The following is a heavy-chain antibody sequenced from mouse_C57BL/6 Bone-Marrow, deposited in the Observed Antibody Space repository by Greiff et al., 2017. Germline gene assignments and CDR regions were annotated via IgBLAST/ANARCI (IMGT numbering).Heavy chain of an antibody. J-gene: IGHJ3*01. CDR2: ISSGGSYT. D-gene: IGHD2-1*01. V-gene: IGHV5-6*01. Sequence: EVKLMESGGDLVKPGGFLKLSCAASGFTFSSYGMSWVRQTPDKRLEWVATISSGGSYTYYPDSVKGRFTISRDNAKNTLYLQMSSLKSEDTAMYYCARHVGGNCSWFAYWGQGTLVTVSA. CDR3: ARHVGGNCSWFAY. CDR1: GFTFSSYG.